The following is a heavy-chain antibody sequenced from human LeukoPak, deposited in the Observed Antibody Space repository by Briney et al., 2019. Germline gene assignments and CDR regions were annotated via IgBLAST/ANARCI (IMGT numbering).Heavy chain of an antibody. Sequence: SVKVSCKASGYTFTSYGISWVRQAPGQGLEWMGRIIPILGIANYAQKFQGRVTITADKSTSTAYMELSSLRSEDTAVYYCARDSREDGMDVWGQGTTVTVSS. CDR2: IIPILGIA. V-gene: IGHV1-69*04. J-gene: IGHJ6*02. CDR1: GYTFTSYG. CDR3: ARDSREDGMDV. D-gene: IGHD1-26*01.